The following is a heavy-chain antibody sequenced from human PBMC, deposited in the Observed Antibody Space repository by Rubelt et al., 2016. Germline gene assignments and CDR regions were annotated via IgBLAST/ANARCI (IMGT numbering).Heavy chain of an antibody. V-gene: IGHV1-3*01. J-gene: IGHJ5*02. CDR2: INAGNGTT. D-gene: IGHD6-13*01. Sequence: QVQLVQSGAEVKKPGASVKVSCKASGYTFTSYAMHWVRQAPGQRLEWMGWINAGNGTTKYSQQFQGRATITRDTSASTAYMGLSSLRSEDTAVYYCARMRGPYSSSGGEFDPWGQGTLVTVSS. CDR3: ARMRGPYSSSGGEFDP. CDR1: GYTFTSYA.